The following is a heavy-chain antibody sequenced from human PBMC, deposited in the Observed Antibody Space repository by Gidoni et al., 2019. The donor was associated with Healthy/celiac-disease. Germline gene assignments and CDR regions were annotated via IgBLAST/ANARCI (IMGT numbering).Heavy chain of an antibody. Sequence: EVQLVESGGGLVKPGGSLRLSCAASGFTFSNAWMNWVRQAPGKGLEWVGRIKSKTDGGTTDYAAPVKGRFTISRDDSKNTLYLQMNSLKTEDTAVYYCTRLGDYYYYGMDVWGQGTTVTVSS. J-gene: IGHJ6*02. CDR2: IKSKTDGGTT. CDR3: TRLGDYYYYGMDV. V-gene: IGHV3-15*07. CDR1: GFTFSNAW. D-gene: IGHD6-19*01.